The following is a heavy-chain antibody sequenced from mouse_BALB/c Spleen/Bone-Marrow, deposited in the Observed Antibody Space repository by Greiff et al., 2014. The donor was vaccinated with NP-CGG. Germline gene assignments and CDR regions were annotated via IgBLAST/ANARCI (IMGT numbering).Heavy chain of an antibody. CDR1: GYTFTSYW. J-gene: IGHJ2*01. D-gene: IGHD4-1*01. CDR2: IFPSETYT. Sequence: QVQLQQSGAELVRPGASVKLSCKASGYTFTSYWINWVKQRPGQGLEWIGNIFPSETYTNYNQKSKDKATLTVDKSSSTAYMQLSSPTSEDSAVYYCTRDNWDYWGQGTTLTVSS. CDR3: TRDNWDY. V-gene: IGHV1-69*02.